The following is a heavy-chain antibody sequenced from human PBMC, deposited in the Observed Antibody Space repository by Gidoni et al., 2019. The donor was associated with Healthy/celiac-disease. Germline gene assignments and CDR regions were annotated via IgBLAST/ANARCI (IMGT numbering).Heavy chain of an antibody. J-gene: IGHJ4*02. CDR2: IFANDKK. D-gene: IGHD3-3*01. CDR1: GFSLSNARMG. V-gene: IGHV2-26*01. CDR3: ARFYDFWRGFDY. Sequence: QVTLKESGPVLVKPTENLTLTCTASGFSLSNARMGVSWIRQPPGKALEWLAHIFANDKKSYSTSLKSRLTITKDTSKSQVVLTITNMDPVDTATYYCARFYDFWRGFDYWGQGTLVTVSS.